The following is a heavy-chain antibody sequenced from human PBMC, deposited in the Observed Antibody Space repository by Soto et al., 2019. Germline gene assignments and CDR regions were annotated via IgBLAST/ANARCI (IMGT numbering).Heavy chain of an antibody. J-gene: IGHJ5*02. Sequence: XGSLRLSCAASGFMFENFGMSWVRQAPGKGLEWISSISGSGFKKYYADSVKGRFTISRDNSKSTVYLELNNLSAEDTAVYHCAKNQGVELVPLATVASFEPWGPGSVVTV. CDR3: AKNQGVELVPLATVASFEP. CDR2: ISGSGFKK. CDR1: GFMFENFG. D-gene: IGHD1-26*01. V-gene: IGHV3-23*01.